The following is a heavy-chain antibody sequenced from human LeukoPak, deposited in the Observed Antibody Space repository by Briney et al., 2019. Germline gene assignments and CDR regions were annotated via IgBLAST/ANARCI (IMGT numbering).Heavy chain of an antibody. V-gene: IGHV3-23*01. Sequence: PGGSLRLSCAASGFTFSSYAMSWVRQAPGKGLEWVSAISGSGGSTYYADSVKGRFTISRDNSKNTLYLQMNSLRAEDTAVYYCAKTPHGYSSGWNYFDYWGQGTLVTVSS. J-gene: IGHJ4*02. CDR1: GFTFSSYA. CDR3: AKTPHGYSSGWNYFDY. CDR2: ISGSGGST. D-gene: IGHD6-19*01.